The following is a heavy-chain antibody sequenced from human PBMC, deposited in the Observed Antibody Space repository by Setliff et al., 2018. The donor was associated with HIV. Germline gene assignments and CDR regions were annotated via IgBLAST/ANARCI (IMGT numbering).Heavy chain of an antibody. J-gene: IGHJ4*02. D-gene: IGHD4-17*01. Sequence: SETLSLTCAVYGGSFSGYYWSWIRQPPGKGLEWIGEINHSGSTNYNPSLKSRVTISVDTSKNQFSLKLSSVTAADTAVYYCARGGPVTTQDYFDYWGQGTLVTSPQ. V-gene: IGHV4-34*01. CDR1: GGSFSGYY. CDR3: ARGGPVTTQDYFDY. CDR2: INHSGST.